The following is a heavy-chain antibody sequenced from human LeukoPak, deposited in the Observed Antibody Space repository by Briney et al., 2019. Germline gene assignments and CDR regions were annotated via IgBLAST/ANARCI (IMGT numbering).Heavy chain of an antibody. CDR3: ARDGAVLNY. CDR2: IYHSGST. V-gene: IGHV4-38-2*02. CDR1: GYSISSGYY. J-gene: IGHJ4*02. D-gene: IGHD3-16*01. Sequence: SETLSLTCTVSGYSISSGYYWGWIRQPPGKGLEWIGSIYHSGSTYYNPSLKSRVTISIDTSKNQFSLKLSSVTAADTAVYYCARDGAVLNYWGQGTLVTVSS.